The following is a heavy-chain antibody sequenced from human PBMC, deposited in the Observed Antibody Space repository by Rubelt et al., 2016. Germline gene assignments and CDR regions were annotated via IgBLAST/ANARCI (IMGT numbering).Heavy chain of an antibody. CDR1: GFTFSSYW. J-gene: IGHJ4*02. Sequence: EVQLVESGGGLIQPGGSLRLSCAASGFTFSSYWMHWVRQAPGKGLVWVSRINSDGSSTSYADSVKGRFTISRDKAENTLYLQMNGLRAEDTAVYYCAKDSAQLFSAFDYWGQGTLVTVSS. D-gene: IGHD5-24*01. CDR2: INSDGSST. V-gene: IGHV3-74*01. CDR3: AKDSAQLFSAFDY.